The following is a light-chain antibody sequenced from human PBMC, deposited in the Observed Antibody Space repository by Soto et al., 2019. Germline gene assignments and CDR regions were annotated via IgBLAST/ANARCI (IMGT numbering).Light chain of an antibody. V-gene: IGLV2-23*01. Sequence: QSALTQPASVSGSPGQSITISCTGSSSDVGDYDYVSWHQQHPGKAPKLMIYEGSKRPSGVSYRFSGSKSGNTASLTISGLQAEDEADYYCCSHAGSSTFVFGTGTKLTVL. J-gene: IGLJ1*01. CDR2: EGS. CDR1: SSDVGDYDY. CDR3: CSHAGSSTFV.